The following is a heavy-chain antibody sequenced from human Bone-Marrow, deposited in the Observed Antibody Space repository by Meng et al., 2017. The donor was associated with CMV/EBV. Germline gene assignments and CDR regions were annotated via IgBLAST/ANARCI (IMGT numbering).Heavy chain of an antibody. CDR2: ITWDSSNT. CDR1: GFTFDDNT. J-gene: IGHJ4*02. D-gene: IGHD5-24*01. V-gene: IGHV3-43*01. CDR3: AKDIDGYMSFDY. Sequence: GESLKISCAASGFTFDDNTMHWVRQAPGKGLEWVSLITWDSSNTVYADSVKGRFTISRDNSKDSLNLQMNSLRAEDTAFYYCAKDIDGYMSFDYCGQGTLVTVSS.